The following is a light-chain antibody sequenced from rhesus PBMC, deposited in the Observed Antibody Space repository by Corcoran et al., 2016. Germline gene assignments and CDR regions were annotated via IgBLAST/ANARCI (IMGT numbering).Light chain of an antibody. J-gene: IGKJ2*01. CDR2: EAS. CDR1: QGITND. V-gene: IGKV1-25*01. CDR3: QHYYSIPYS. Sequence: DIQMTQSPSSLSASAGDRVTITCRASQGITNDLAWYQQSPGDTPKLLIYEASTLQSGIPSRFSGRGSGTDFTLPISSVQSEDFATYYCQHYYSIPYSFDRGAKVQVK.